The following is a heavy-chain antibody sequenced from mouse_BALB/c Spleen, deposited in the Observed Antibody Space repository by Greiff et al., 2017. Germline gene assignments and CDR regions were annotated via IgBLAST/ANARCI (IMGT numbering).Heavy chain of an antibody. CDR2: IDPANGNT. V-gene: IGHV14-3*02. D-gene: IGHD2-2*01. CDR3: ARVNGYDPVYFDY. J-gene: IGHJ2*01. CDR1: GFNIKDTY. Sequence: EVKLMESGAELVKPGASVKLSCTASGFNIKDTYMHWVKQRPEQGLEWIGRIDPANGNTKYDPKFQGKATITADTSSNTAYLQLSSLTSEDTAVYYCARVNGYDPVYFDYWGQGTTLTVSS.